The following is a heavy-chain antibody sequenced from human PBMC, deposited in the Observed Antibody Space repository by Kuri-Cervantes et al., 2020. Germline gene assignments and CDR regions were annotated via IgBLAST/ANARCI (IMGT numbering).Heavy chain of an antibody. D-gene: IGHD4-17*01. CDR1: GYTFTGYY. Sequence: ASVKVSCKASGYTFTGYYMHWVRQAPGQGLEWMGWISAYNGNTYYAQKLQGRVTMTTHTSTSTVYMELRSLRSDDTAVYFCARVKSSYGDPTGGMDVWGQGTTVTVSS. V-gene: IGHV1-18*04. J-gene: IGHJ6*02. CDR2: ISAYNGNT. CDR3: ARVKSSYGDPTGGMDV.